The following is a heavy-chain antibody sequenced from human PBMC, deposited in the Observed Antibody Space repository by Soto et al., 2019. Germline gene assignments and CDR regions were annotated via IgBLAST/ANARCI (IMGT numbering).Heavy chain of an antibody. V-gene: IGHV2-5*02. D-gene: IGHD5-12*01. CDR3: ARLTRGVYDLDRLWEKFDY. CDR2: IYWDDDK. Sequence: QITVKESGLTLVKPTQTLTLTCTFSGFSLGTNGMGVGWIRQSPGKALEWLALIYWDDDKRYSPSLRSRLTITQDPSKNQVELPMTNMDPVHTATYYCARLTRGVYDLDRLWEKFDYWGQGTLVTVSS. J-gene: IGHJ4*02. CDR1: GFSLGTNGMG.